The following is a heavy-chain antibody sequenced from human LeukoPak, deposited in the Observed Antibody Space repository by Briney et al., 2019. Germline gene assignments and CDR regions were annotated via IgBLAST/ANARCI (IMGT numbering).Heavy chain of an antibody. J-gene: IGHJ4*02. V-gene: IGHV4-61*02. Sequence: SQTLSLTCTVSGGSISSGSYYWSWIRQPAGKGLEWIGRICTSGSTNYNPSLKSRVTISVDTSKNQFSLKLSSVTAADTAVYYCARDKLGYCSSTSCATRGFDYWGQGTLVTVSS. CDR1: GGSISSGSYY. CDR3: ARDKLGYCSSTSCATRGFDY. CDR2: ICTSGST. D-gene: IGHD2-2*01.